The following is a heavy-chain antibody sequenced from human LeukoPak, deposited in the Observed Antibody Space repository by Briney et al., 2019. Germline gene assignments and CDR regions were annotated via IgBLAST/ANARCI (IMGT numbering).Heavy chain of an antibody. Sequence: PGGSLRLSCAASGFLFSSYGMHWVRQAPGKGLEWVTFIRSDGNNKYYADSVRGRFTISRDNSKNTLYLQLNSLRAEDTAVYYCANLDHGDYGVDYWGQGTLVTVSS. D-gene: IGHD4-17*01. V-gene: IGHV3-30*02. CDR2: IRSDGNNK. CDR1: GFLFSSYG. J-gene: IGHJ4*02. CDR3: ANLDHGDYGVDY.